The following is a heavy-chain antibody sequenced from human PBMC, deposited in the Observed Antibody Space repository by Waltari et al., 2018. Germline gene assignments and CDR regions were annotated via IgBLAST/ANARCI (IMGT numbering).Heavy chain of an antibody. CDR3: VKNSGYTNSWRDL. CDR2: ISGTGAST. Sequence: EEQLLESGGGQLQPGGSLRLSCEVSGFPFSTSAMSWVRQTPGKGLEWISSISGTGASTYYADSVKGRLTISRDNSKNKLYLQMDSLRTEDTAMYYCVKNSGYTNSWRDLWGQGTLVTVSS. D-gene: IGHD5-12*01. V-gene: IGHV3-23*01. CDR1: GFPFSTSA. J-gene: IGHJ4*02.